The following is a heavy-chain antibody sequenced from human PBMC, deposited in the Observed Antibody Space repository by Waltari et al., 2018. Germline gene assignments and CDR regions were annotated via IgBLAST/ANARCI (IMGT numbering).Heavy chain of an antibody. V-gene: IGHV4-4*07. J-gene: IGHJ4*02. CDR2: IYTSGSP. CDR3: AREDCSSTSCYTRWYYFDY. CDR1: GGSISSYY. D-gene: IGHD2-2*02. Sequence: QVQLQESGPGLVKPSETLSLTCTVSGGSISSYYWSWIRQPAGKGLEWIGRIYTSGSPNYNPSLKSRVTMSVDTSKNQFSLKLSSVTAADTAVYYCAREDCSSTSCYTRWYYFDYWGQGTLVTVSS.